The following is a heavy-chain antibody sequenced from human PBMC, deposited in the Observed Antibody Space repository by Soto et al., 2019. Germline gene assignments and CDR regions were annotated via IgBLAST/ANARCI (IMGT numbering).Heavy chain of an antibody. D-gene: IGHD1-1*01. CDR2: IFSNDEK. J-gene: IGHJ5*02. CDR3: ARIIQVNWIITLMAVWFDP. V-gene: IGHV2-26*01. Sequence: ESGPTLVNPTETLTLTCTVSGFSLSNARMGVSRIRQPPGKALEWLAHIFSNDEKSYSTSLKSRLTISKDTSKGQVVLTMTNMDPVDTATYYCARIIQVNWIITLMAVWFDPWGQGTLVTVSS. CDR1: GFSLSNARMG.